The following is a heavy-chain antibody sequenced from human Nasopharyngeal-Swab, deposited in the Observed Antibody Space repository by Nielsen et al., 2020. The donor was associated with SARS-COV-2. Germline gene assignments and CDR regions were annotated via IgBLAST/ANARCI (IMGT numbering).Heavy chain of an antibody. V-gene: IGHV3-48*04. CDR2: ISSGSHII. J-gene: IGHJ4*02. CDR1: GFVFGSYS. CDR3: ARITSAGLD. Sequence: GESLKISCAATGFVFGSYSMNWVRQAPGKGLEWVAYISSGSHIIYHADSVKGRFTISRDNASNVLYLEMNSLRVEDTAMFYCARITSAGLDWGQGTQVTVSS. D-gene: IGHD3-16*01.